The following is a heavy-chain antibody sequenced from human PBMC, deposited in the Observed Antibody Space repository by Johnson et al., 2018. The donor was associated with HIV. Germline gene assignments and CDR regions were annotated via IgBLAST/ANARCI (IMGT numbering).Heavy chain of an antibody. CDR1: GFTFSSYA. J-gene: IGHJ3*02. Sequence: QVQLVESGGGVVQPGRSLRLSCAASGFTFSSYAMHWVRQAPGKGLEWVAVISYDGSNKYYADSVKGRFTISRDNSKNTLYLQMNSLRAEDTAGYYCARDRRAYDAFDIWGQGTMVTVSS. CDR2: ISYDGSNK. V-gene: IGHV3-30*04. CDR3: ARDRRAYDAFDI.